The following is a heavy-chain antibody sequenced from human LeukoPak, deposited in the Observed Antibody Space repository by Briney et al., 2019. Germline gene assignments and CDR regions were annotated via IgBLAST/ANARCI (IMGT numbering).Heavy chain of an antibody. V-gene: IGHV3-23*01. Sequence: GASLRLSCAASGFTFSSYAMSWVRQAPGKGLKCASAISGSGGSTYYADSVKGRFTISRDNSKNTLYLQMNSLRAEDTAVYYCAKPKGTHCSSTSCYLSGFDYWGQGTLVTVSS. D-gene: IGHD2-2*01. CDR2: ISGSGGST. J-gene: IGHJ4*02. CDR1: GFTFSSYA. CDR3: AKPKGTHCSSTSCYLSGFDY.